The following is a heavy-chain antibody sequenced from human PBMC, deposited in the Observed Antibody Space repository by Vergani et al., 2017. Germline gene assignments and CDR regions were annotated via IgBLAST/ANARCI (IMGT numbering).Heavy chain of an antibody. Sequence: EVQLVESGGGLVQPGGSLRLSCAASGFTFSSYSMNWVRQAPGKVLEWVSYISSSSSTIYYADSVKGRFTISRDNAKNSLYLQMNGLRAEDTAVYYCARVDTAMVGAFYYNYMDVGGKGTTVTVS. D-gene: IGHD5-18*01. CDR1: GFTFSSYS. CDR2: ISSSSSTI. V-gene: IGHV3-48*01. CDR3: ARVDTAMVGAFYYNYMDV. J-gene: IGHJ6*03.